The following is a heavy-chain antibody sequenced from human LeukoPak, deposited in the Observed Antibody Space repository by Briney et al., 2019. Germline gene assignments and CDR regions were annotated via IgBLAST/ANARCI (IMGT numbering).Heavy chain of an antibody. CDR2: IYYSGST. CDR3: ARRGTMTVAGTRDFDY. Sequence: SETLSLTCTVSGGSISSSSYYWGWIRQPPRKGLEWIGSIYYSGSTYYNPSLKSRVTISVDTSKNQFSLKLSSVTAADTAVYYCARRGTMTVAGTRDFDYWGQGTLVTVSS. D-gene: IGHD6-19*01. V-gene: IGHV4-39*01. CDR1: GGSISSSSYY. J-gene: IGHJ4*02.